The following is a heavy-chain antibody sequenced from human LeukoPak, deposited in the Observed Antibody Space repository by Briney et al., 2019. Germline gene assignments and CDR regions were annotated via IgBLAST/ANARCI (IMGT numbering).Heavy chain of an antibody. J-gene: IGHJ4*02. D-gene: IGHD2-15*01. CDR1: GFTFINYW. V-gene: IGHV3-74*01. CDR2: INNDGSTT. CDR3: ARGGFCSGADCRGSFDY. Sequence: GSLRLSRAASGFTFINYWMHWVRQAPGEGLVWVSHINNDGSTTTYADSVKGRFTISRDNAKNTLYLHVNSLRAEDTAVYYCARGGFCSGADCRGSFDYWGQGSLVTVSS.